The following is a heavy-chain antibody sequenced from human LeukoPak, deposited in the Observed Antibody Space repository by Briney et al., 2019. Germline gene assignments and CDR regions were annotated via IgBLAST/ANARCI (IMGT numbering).Heavy chain of an antibody. J-gene: IGHJ4*02. D-gene: IGHD4-23*01. V-gene: IGHV3-74*01. Sequence: GGSLRLSCAASGFTFSSYWMNWVRQAPGKGLVWVSRIASDGSSTTYADSVKGRFSVSRDNAENTLYLQMNSLRVEDTAVYYCARGRPHGNDYWGQGTLVTVSS. CDR1: GFTFSSYW. CDR3: ARGRPHGNDY. CDR2: IASDGSST.